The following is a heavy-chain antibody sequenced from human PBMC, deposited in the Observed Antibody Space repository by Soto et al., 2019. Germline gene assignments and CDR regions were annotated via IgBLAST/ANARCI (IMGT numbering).Heavy chain of an antibody. CDR3: AREGSYYYGSGSYFNANYFDY. J-gene: IGHJ4*02. CDR1: GFTFSSYS. CDR2: ISSSSSYI. D-gene: IGHD3-10*01. Sequence: PGGSLRLSCAASGFTFSSYSMNWVRQAPGKGLEWVSSISSSSSYIYYADSVKGRFTISRDNAKNSLYLQMNSLRAEDTAVYYCAREGSYYYGSGSYFNANYFDYWGQGTLVTVSS. V-gene: IGHV3-21*01.